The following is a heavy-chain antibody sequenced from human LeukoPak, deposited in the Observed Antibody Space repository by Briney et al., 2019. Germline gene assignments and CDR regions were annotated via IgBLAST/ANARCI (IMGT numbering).Heavy chain of an antibody. Sequence: GGSLRLSCAASGFTLSSYDMHWVRQAPGKGAEWVAIIRYDGSNENYVDSVKGRFPISRGNSKQTLYLQMTRLRAEDMAVYYCARSRYNLDYWGQGTLVTVSS. V-gene: IGHV3-33*01. CDR2: IRYDGSNE. CDR3: ARSRYNLDY. D-gene: IGHD5-24*01. J-gene: IGHJ4*02. CDR1: GFTLSSYD.